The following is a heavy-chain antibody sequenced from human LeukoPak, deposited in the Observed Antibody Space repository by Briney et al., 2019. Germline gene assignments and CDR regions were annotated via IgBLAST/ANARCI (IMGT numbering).Heavy chain of an antibody. Sequence: QTLSLTCAISGDSVSRNSVAWNWIMQSPSRGLEWLGRTYYRSKWYNDYAVSVRSRISINPDTSKNQFSLQLNSVTPEDTAVYYCARGQYSAHDYWGQGTLVTVSS. CDR3: ARGQYSAHDY. V-gene: IGHV6-1*01. CDR1: GDSVSRNSVA. D-gene: IGHD4-11*01. CDR2: TYYRSKWYN. J-gene: IGHJ4*02.